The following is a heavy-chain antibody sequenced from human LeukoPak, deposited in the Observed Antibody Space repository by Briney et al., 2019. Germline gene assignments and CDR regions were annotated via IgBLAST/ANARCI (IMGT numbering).Heavy chain of an antibody. CDR3: AKDHQQLVHYYYYYMDV. V-gene: IGHV3-30*02. Sequence: GGSLRLSCAASGFTFSSYGMHWVRQAPGKGLEWVAFIRYDGSNKYYADSVKGRFTISRDNSKNTLYLQMNSLRAEDTAVYHCAKDHQQLVHYYYYYMDVWGKGTTVTVSS. D-gene: IGHD6-13*01. CDR1: GFTFSSYG. J-gene: IGHJ6*03. CDR2: IRYDGSNK.